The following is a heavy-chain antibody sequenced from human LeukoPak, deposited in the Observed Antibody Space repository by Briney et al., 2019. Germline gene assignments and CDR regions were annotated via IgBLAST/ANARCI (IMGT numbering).Heavy chain of an antibody. CDR2: ISSSSSYI. Sequence: GGSLRLSCAASGFTFSSYSMNWVRQAPGKGPEWVSSISSSSSYIYYADSVKGRFTISRDNAKNSLHLQMNSLRAEDTAVYYCARDRNVDIVATGYYYGMDVWGKGTTVTVSS. J-gene: IGHJ6*04. CDR3: ARDRNVDIVATGYYYGMDV. D-gene: IGHD5-12*01. CDR1: GFTFSSYS. V-gene: IGHV3-21*01.